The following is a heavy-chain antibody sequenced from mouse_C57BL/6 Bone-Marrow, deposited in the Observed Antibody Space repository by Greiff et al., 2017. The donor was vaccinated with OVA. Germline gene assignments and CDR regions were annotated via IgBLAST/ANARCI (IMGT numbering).Heavy chain of an antibody. CDR3: ASPHYYGSSYDWYFDV. D-gene: IGHD1-1*01. Sequence: QVQLQQPGAELVKPGASVKLSCKASGYTFTSYWMHWVKQRPGQGLEWIGYINPSSGYTKYNQKFKDKATLTADKSSSTAYMQLSSLTYEDSAVYYCASPHYYGSSYDWYFDVWGTGTTVTVSS. CDR1: GYTFTSYW. CDR2: INPSSGYT. J-gene: IGHJ1*03. V-gene: IGHV1-7*01.